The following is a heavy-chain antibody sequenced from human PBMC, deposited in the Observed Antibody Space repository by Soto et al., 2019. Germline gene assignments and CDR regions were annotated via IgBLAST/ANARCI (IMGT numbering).Heavy chain of an antibody. D-gene: IGHD2-21*02. V-gene: IGHV1-18*01. CDR3: AKPMGYCGGDCPYGMDV. Sequence: QVQLVQSGAEVKKPGASVTVSCKASGYTFTSYGISWVRQAPGQGLAWMGWISAYNGNTNYAQKLQGRVTMTTDTATSTAYIELRSLRSDDTAVYYCAKPMGYCGGDCPYGMDVWGQGTTVTVSS. CDR1: GYTFTSYG. J-gene: IGHJ6*02. CDR2: ISAYNGNT.